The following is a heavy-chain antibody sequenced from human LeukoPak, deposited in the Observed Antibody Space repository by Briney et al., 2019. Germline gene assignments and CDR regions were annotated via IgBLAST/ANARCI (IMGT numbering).Heavy chain of an antibody. Sequence: SETLSLTCTVSGGSVSSGSYYWSWLRQPPGKGLEWIGYIYYSGSTNYNPSLKSRVTISVDTSKNQFSLKLSAVTAADTAVYYCARSRFLDYWGQGTLVTVSS. J-gene: IGHJ4*02. CDR1: GGSVSSGSYY. CDR3: ARSRFLDY. D-gene: IGHD3-3*01. V-gene: IGHV4-61*01. CDR2: IYYSGST.